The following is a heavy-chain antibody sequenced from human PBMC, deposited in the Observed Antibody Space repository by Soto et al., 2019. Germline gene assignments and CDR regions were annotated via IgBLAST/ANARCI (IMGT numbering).Heavy chain of an antibody. CDR1: GGSISSGGYS. CDR3: AGVRGPYCGGECYPPTRNWFDP. CDR2: IYHSGST. V-gene: IGHV4-30-2*01. Sequence: QLQLQESGSGLVKPSQTLSLTCAVSGGSISSGGYSWSWIRQPTGKGLEWIGYIYHSGSTYYNPSLKSRVSISVDRSKNQFSLKLSSVTAADSAVYYCAGVRGPYCGGECYPPTRNWFDPWGQGTLVTVSS. J-gene: IGHJ5*02. D-gene: IGHD2-21*01.